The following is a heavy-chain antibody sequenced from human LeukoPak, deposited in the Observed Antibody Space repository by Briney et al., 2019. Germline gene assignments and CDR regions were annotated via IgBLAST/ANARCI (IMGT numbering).Heavy chain of an antibody. V-gene: IGHV3-15*01. D-gene: IGHD6-13*01. J-gene: IGHJ4*02. CDR3: TTASSSSWSPNFDY. CDR1: GFTFSNAW. Sequence: GGSPRLSCAASGFTFSNAWMSWVRQAPGKGLEWVGRIKSKTDGGTTDYAAPVKGRFTISRDDSKNTLYLQMNSLKTEDTAVYYCTTASSSSWSPNFDYWGQGTLVTVSS. CDR2: IKSKTDGGTT.